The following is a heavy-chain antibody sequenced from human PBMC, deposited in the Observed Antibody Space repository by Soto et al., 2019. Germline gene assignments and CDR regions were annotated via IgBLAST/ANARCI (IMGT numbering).Heavy chain of an antibody. J-gene: IGHJ4*02. CDR1: GFTFSSYA. V-gene: IGHV3-23*01. CDR2: ISGSGGST. D-gene: IGHD4-17*01. CDR3: AKDVNRPNGDYPYYFDY. Sequence: GGSLRLSCAASGFTFSSYAMSWVRQAPGKGLEWVSAISGSGGSTYSADSVKGRFTISRDNSRNTLYVQMNSLRAEDTAVYYCAKDVNRPNGDYPYYFDYWGQGTLVTVSS.